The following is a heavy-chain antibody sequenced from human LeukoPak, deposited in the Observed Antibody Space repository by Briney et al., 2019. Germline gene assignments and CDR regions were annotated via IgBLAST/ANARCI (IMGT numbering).Heavy chain of an antibody. V-gene: IGHV1-69*01. J-gene: IGHJ4*02. CDR2: IIPIFGTA. CDR1: GGTFSSYA. Sequence: SVKVSCKASGGTFSSYAISWVRQAPGQGLEWMGGIIPIFGTANYAQKFQGRVTITADESTSTAYMELSSLRSEDTAVYYCARDCSVTTGFDYWGQGTLVTVSS. CDR3: ARDCSVTTGFDY. D-gene: IGHD4-11*01.